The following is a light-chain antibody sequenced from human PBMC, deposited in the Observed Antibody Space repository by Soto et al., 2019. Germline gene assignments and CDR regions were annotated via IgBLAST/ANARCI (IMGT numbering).Light chain of an antibody. J-gene: IGKJ1*01. V-gene: IGKV3-20*01. CDR3: HQYGSSSWT. CDR1: QSVSSSY. CDR2: GAS. Sequence: EIVLTQSPGTLSLSPGERATLSCRASQSVSSSYLAWYQQKPGQAPRLLIYGASSRATGIPDRVSGSVSETDFTLTISRLEPEDFAVYYCHQYGSSSWTFGQGNKVDIK.